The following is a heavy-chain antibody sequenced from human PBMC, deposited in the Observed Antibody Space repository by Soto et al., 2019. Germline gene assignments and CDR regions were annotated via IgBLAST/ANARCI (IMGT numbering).Heavy chain of an antibody. CDR2: IWYDATNK. CDR1: GFTFSSYA. Sequence: QVQLVESGGGVVQPGRSLRLSCAASGFTFSSYAMHWVRQAPGKGLEWVAVIWYDATNKYYADSVKGRFTISRDNSKNTLYLQMNSLRGDDTAVYYCARRGRGVYNEGLPIDYWGQGTLVTVSS. J-gene: IGHJ4*02. D-gene: IGHD1-1*01. CDR3: ARRGRGVYNEGLPIDY. V-gene: IGHV3-33*01.